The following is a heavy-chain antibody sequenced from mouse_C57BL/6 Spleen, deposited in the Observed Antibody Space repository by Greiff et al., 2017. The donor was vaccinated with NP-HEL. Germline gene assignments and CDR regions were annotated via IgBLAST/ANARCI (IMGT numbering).Heavy chain of an antibody. D-gene: IGHD2-4*01. V-gene: IGHV5-17*01. CDR3: ARAYDYDGDAMDY. CDR2: ISSGSSTI. Sequence: EVQRVESGGGLVKPGGSLKLSCAASGFTFSDYGMHWVRQAPEKGLEWVAYISSGSSTIYYADTVKGRFTISRDNAKNTLFLQMTSLRSEDTAMYYCARAYDYDGDAMDYWGQGTSVTVSS. J-gene: IGHJ4*01. CDR1: GFTFSDYG.